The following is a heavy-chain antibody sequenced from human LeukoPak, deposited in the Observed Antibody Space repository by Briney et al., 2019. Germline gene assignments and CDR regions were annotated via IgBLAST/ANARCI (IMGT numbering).Heavy chain of an antibody. D-gene: IGHD6-13*01. CDR2: FDPEDGET. CDR3: ATDLSSSWLKSLDY. Sequence: ASVKVSCKVSGYTLTELSMHWVRQAPGKGLEWMGGFDPEDGETIYAQKFQGRVTMTEDTSTDTAYMELSSLRSEDTAVYYCATDLSSSWLKSLDYWGQGTLVTASS. V-gene: IGHV1-24*01. CDR1: GYTLTELS. J-gene: IGHJ4*02.